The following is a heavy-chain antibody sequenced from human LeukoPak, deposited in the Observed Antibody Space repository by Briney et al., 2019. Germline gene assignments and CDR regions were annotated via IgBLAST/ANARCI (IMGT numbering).Heavy chain of an antibody. Sequence: GGSLTLSCAASGFTFGSYSMNWVRQAPGKGLEWVASISSSNSYIYYADSVKGRFTISRDKPKNSLYLQMNSLRAEETAVYYCARDLDIVVVPAASSDYWGQGTLVTVSS. CDR1: GFTFGSYS. CDR2: ISSSNSYI. D-gene: IGHD2-2*01. J-gene: IGHJ4*02. CDR3: ARDLDIVVVPAASSDY. V-gene: IGHV3-21*01.